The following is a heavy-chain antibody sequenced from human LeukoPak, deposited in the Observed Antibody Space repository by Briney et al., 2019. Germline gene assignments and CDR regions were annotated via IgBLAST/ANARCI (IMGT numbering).Heavy chain of an antibody. D-gene: IGHD2-15*01. CDR3: ARSTRRYFDY. CDR1: GFMFRSSS. J-gene: IGHJ4*02. CDR2: ISASAGNI. V-gene: IGHV3-23*01. Sequence: GGSLRLSCAASGFMFRSSSMSWVRQVPGKGLEWVSTISASAGNIYYADSVKGRFTISRDNSKNTLYLQMNSLRAEDTAVYYCARSTRRYFDYWGQGTLVTVSS.